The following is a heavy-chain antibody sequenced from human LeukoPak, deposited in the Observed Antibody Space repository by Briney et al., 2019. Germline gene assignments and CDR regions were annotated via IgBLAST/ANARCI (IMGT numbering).Heavy chain of an antibody. V-gene: IGHV4-4*07. J-gene: IGHJ3*02. CDR1: GGSISSYY. CDR3: ARVRELMGVDAFDI. D-gene: IGHD1-26*01. CDR2: IYTSGST. Sequence: SETLSLTCTVSGGSISSYYWSWIRQPAGKGLEWIGRIYTSGSTNYSPSLKSRVTMSVDTSKNQFSLKLSSVTAADTAVYYCARVRELMGVDAFDIWGQGTMVTVSS.